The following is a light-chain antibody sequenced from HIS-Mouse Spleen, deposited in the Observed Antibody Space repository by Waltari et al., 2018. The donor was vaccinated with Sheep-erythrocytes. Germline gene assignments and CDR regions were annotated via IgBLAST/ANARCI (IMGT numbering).Light chain of an antibody. J-gene: IGLJ2*01. Sequence: QAVLTQPSSLSASPGASASLPCTLPSGINVGTSRIYWYQQKPGSPPQYLLRYKSDSDKQQGSGVPSRFSGSKDASANAGILLISGLQSEDEADYYCMIWHSSAVVFGGGTKLTVL. CDR1: SGINVGTSR. CDR3: MIWHSSAVV. V-gene: IGLV5-45*03. CDR2: YKSDSDK.